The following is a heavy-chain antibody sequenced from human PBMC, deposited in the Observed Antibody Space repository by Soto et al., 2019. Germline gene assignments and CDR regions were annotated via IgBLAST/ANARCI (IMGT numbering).Heavy chain of an antibody. CDR2: FWADGRSN. Sequence: GESLKISCKGSGYSFTSYGMHWVRQAPGKGLEWVADFWADGRSNYYADSVKGRFTISRDNSMNTVILQMNSLRAEDTAVYYCARDLSFGSLDFDYWGRGTLVTVSS. CDR1: GYSFTSYG. CDR3: ARDLSFGSLDFDY. J-gene: IGHJ4*02. V-gene: IGHV3-33*01. D-gene: IGHD3-16*01.